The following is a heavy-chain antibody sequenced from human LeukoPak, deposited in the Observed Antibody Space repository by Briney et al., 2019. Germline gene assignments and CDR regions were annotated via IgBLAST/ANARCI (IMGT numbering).Heavy chain of an antibody. Sequence: PSETLSLTCTVSGGSVSFDYWSWIRQPPGKGLEWVGSIHHSGSSNYNSSLTSRVTLSLDTSKNQFSLRLSSVTAADTAVYFCARTQEAGYSSGRYDSYYYYSMDVWGKGTTVTISS. CDR1: GGSVSFDY. CDR2: IHHSGSS. J-gene: IGHJ6*03. CDR3: ARTQEAGYSSGRYDSYYYYSMDV. D-gene: IGHD6-19*01. V-gene: IGHV4-59*02.